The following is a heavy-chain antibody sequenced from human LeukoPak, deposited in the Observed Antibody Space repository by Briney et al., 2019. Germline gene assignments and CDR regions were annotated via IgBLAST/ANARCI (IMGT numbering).Heavy chain of an antibody. CDR2: IKQDGSEK. V-gene: IGHV3-7*05. CDR3: AKSAAAAGRTYIDS. CDR1: GFTFSSYW. Sequence: GGSLRLSCAASGFTFSSYWMSWVRQAPGKGLEWVANIKQDGSEKYYVDSVKGRFTISRDNSKNTLYLQMNSLRAEDTAVYYCAKSAAAAGRTYIDSWGQGTLVTVSS. D-gene: IGHD6-13*01. J-gene: IGHJ4*02.